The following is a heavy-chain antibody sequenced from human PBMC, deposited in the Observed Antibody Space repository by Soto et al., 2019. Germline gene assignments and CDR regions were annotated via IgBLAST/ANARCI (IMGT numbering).Heavy chain of an antibody. V-gene: IGHV4-30-4*01. CDR1: GGSISSGDYY. J-gene: IGHJ4*02. CDR3: ARVVTAIQGFDY. D-gene: IGHD2-21*02. CDR2: IYYSGST. Sequence: SETLSLTCTVSGGSISSGDYYWSWVRQPPGKGLEWIGYIYYSGSTYYNPSLKSRVTISVDTSKNQFSLKLSSVTAADTAVYYCARVVTAIQGFDYWGQGALVTVST.